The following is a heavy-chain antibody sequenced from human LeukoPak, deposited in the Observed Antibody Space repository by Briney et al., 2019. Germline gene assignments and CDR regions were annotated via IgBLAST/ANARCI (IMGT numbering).Heavy chain of an antibody. V-gene: IGHV3-23*01. CDR3: AKGLLPKDIDY. CDR1: GITFRSYA. J-gene: IGHJ4*02. CDR2: ISGSGGST. Sequence: GGSLRLSCAASGITFRSYAMSWVRQAPGKGLEWVSAISGSGGSTYYADSVKGRFTISRDNSKITLYLQMNSLRAEDTAVYYCAKGLLPKDIDYWGQGTLVTVSS. D-gene: IGHD1-26*01.